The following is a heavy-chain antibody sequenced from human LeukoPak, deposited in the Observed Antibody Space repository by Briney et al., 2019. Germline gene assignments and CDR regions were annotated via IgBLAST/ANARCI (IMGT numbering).Heavy chain of an antibody. CDR3: ARDIVVVPAAIRGLGY. Sequence: ASVKVSCKASGYTFTGYYMHWVRQAPGQGLEWMGWINPNSGGTNYAQKFQGRVTMTRDTSISTAYMELSRLRSDDTAVYYCARDIVVVPAAIRGLGYWGQGTLVTVSS. CDR1: GYTFTGYY. J-gene: IGHJ4*02. V-gene: IGHV1-2*02. D-gene: IGHD2-2*02. CDR2: INPNSGGT.